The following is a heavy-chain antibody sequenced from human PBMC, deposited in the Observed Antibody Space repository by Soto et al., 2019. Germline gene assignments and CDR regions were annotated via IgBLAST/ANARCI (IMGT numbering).Heavy chain of an antibody. CDR1: YL. J-gene: IGHJ4*02. CDR3: AAWDISNI. CDR2: INPEGNAK. Sequence: YLMNWIRQTPGKGLEWVANINPEGNAKTYVDPVKGRFFVSRDNTRNSLDLQMTSLRVEDSAIYFCAAWDISNIWGQGILVTVS. D-gene: IGHD2-15*01. V-gene: IGHV3-7*01.